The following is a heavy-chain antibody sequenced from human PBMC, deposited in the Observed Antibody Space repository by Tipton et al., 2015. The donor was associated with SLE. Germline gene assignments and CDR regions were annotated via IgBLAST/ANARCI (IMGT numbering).Heavy chain of an antibody. CDR3: AKDSSSWPYYYYYGMDV. D-gene: IGHD6-13*01. Sequence: SLRLSCAASEFTFTDYWMHWVRQVPGEGLAWVSRINNDGTTSTYADSVNGRFTISRDNAKNTVYLQMNSLTAEDTAVYYCAKDSSSWPYYYYYGMDVWGQGTTVTVSS. CDR2: INNDGTTS. CDR1: EFTFTDYW. V-gene: IGHV3-74*03. J-gene: IGHJ6*02.